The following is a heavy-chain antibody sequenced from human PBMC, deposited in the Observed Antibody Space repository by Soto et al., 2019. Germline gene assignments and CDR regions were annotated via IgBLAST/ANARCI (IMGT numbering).Heavy chain of an antibody. D-gene: IGHD6-19*01. Sequence: PSETLSLTCTVSGGSISSSSYYWGWIRQPPGKGLEWMGSIYYSGSTYYNPSLKSRVTISVDASKNQFSLKLSSVTAADTAVYYCARYRVSSGWVDYWGQGTLVTVSS. CDR1: GGSISSSSYY. J-gene: IGHJ4*02. V-gene: IGHV4-39*01. CDR3: ARYRVSSGWVDY. CDR2: IYYSGST.